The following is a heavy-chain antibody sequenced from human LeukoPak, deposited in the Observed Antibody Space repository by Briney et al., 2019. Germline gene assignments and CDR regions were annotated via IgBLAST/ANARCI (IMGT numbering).Heavy chain of an antibody. D-gene: IGHD3-10*01. Sequence: GGSLRLSCVASGFTVSSNYMSWVRQAPGKGLEWVSVIYSGGRTYYAGSVKGRFTISRDSSKNTLYLQMNSLRAEDTAVYYCARLYGSGSYFYWGQGTLVTVSS. J-gene: IGHJ4*02. CDR1: GFTVSSNY. CDR3: ARLYGSGSYFY. CDR2: IYSGGRT. V-gene: IGHV3-53*01.